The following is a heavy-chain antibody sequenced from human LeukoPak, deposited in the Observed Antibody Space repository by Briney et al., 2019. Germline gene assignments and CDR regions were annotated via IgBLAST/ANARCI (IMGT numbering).Heavy chain of an antibody. CDR2: INPNSGGT. V-gene: IGHV1-2*02. J-gene: IGHJ6*02. CDR1: GYTFTGYY. D-gene: IGHD2-15*01. Sequence: ASVKVSCKASGYTFTGYYMHWVRQAPGQGLEWMGWINPNSGGTNYAQKFQSRVTMTRDTSISTAYMELSRLRSDDTAVYYCARDLADIVVVVAASRGYYYYGMDVWGQGTTVTVSS. CDR3: ARDLADIVVVVAASRGYYYYGMDV.